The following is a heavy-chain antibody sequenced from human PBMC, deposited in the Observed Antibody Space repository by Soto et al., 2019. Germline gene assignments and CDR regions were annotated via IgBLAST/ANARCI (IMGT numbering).Heavy chain of an antibody. CDR3: ARRGYYYDSSGYYYVDY. D-gene: IGHD3-22*01. CDR2: FYHIGST. V-gene: IGHV4-30-2*01. Sequence: TLSLTCAVSGGSISSGGYSWSWIRQPPGKGLDWFGYFYHIGSTYYNPSLKSRVTISVDRSKNQFSLKLSFVTAADTAVFYCARRGYYYDSSGYYYVDYWGQGTLVTVS. CDR1: GGSISSGGYS. J-gene: IGHJ4*02.